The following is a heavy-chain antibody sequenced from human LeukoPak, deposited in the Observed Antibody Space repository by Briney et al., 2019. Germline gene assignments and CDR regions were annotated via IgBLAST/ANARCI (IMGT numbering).Heavy chain of an antibody. CDR1: GGSISSSSYY. D-gene: IGHD3-3*01. J-gene: IGHJ4*02. CDR3: AGQSLTRYYDFWSGYLDY. CDR2: IYYSGSA. V-gene: IGHV4-39*01. Sequence: SETLSLTCTVSGGSISSSSYYWGWIRQPPGKGLEWIGSIYYSGSAYYNPSLKSRVTISVDTSKNQFSLKLSSVTAADTAVYYCAGQSLTRYYDFWSGYLDYWGQGTLVTVSS.